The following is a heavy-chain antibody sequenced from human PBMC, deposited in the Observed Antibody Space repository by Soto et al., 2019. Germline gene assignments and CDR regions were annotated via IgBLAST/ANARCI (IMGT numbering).Heavy chain of an antibody. D-gene: IGHD6-19*01. J-gene: IGHJ6*02. Sequence: PGWSLRLSCAASGFTFSSYWMSWVRQAPGKGLEWVANIKQDGSEKYYVDSVKGRFTISRDNAKNSLYLQMNSLRAEDTAVYYCARDAGYSSGWYAGRNPRYYYGMDVWGQGTTVTVSS. CDR1: GFTFSSYW. CDR2: IKQDGSEK. V-gene: IGHV3-7*03. CDR3: ARDAGYSSGWYAGRNPRYYYGMDV.